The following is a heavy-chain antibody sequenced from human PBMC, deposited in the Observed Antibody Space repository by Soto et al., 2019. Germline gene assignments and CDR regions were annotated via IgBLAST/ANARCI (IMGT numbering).Heavy chain of an antibody. D-gene: IGHD3-16*02. CDR1: GFSLATVGEG. J-gene: IGHJ5*02. V-gene: IGHV2-5*01. CDR2: IYWHDEK. Sequence: QITLKESGPTLVKPTQTLSLTCTVSGFSLATVGEGVGWVRQPPGKALEWLALIYWHDEKRFSPSLERRLTPTKDTSKNQLVLTLTPMNSVDTPRYYCLHRGPWGTYRQGRYDPWGQRTLVTAS. CDR3: LHRGPWGTYRQGRYDP.